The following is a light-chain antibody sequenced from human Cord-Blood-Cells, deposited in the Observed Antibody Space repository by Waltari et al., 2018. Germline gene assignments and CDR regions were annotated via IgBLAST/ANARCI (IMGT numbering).Light chain of an antibody. CDR3: LQDYNYPYT. V-gene: IGKV1-6*01. J-gene: IGKJ2*01. CDR2: AAS. CDR1: QGIRNA. Sequence: AIQMTQSPSSLSASVGDRVTITCRARQGIRNALGWYQQKPGKAPKLLIYAASSLQSRVPSSFSGSGSGTDFTLTISSLQPEDFATYYCLQDYNYPYTFGQGTKLEIK.